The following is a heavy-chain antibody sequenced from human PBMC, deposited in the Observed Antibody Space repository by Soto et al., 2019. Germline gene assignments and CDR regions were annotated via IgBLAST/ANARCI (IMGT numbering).Heavy chain of an antibody. D-gene: IGHD3-10*01. CDR3: ARLVQGYGSGSYYNHYYYYYMDV. V-gene: IGHV5-51*01. CDR2: IYPGDSDT. J-gene: IGHJ6*03. Sequence: PGASLKISCKGSGYSFTSYWIGWVRQMPGKGLEWMGIIYPGDSDTRYSPSFQGQVTISADKSISTAYLQWSSLKASDTAMYYCARLVQGYGSGSYYNHYYYYYMDVWGKGTTVTVSS. CDR1: GYSFTSYW.